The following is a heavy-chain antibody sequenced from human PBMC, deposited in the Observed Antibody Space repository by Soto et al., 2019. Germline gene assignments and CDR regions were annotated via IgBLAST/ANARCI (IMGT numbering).Heavy chain of an antibody. V-gene: IGHV3-23*01. CDR1: GFTFSSYA. J-gene: IGHJ6*03. CDR3: AKEGCYDFWSGYFPCYYYYMDV. CDR2: ISGSGGST. Sequence: GGSLRLSCAASGFTFSSYAMSWVRQAPGKGLEWVSAISGSGGSTYYADSVKGRFTISRDNSKNTLYLQMNSLRAEDTAVYYCAKEGCYDFWSGYFPCYYYYMDVWGKGTTVTVSS. D-gene: IGHD3-3*01.